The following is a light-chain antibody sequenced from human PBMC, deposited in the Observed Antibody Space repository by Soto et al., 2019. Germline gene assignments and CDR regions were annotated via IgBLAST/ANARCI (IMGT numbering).Light chain of an antibody. J-gene: IGKJ4*01. V-gene: IGKV3-15*01. CDR3: QQYNDWPRT. CDR2: GAS. Sequence: EVVMTQSPATLSVSPRERATLSCRASQSVRSHLAWYQQKPGQAPSLLIFGASTRATGVPARFSGSESGTEFTLTISSLQSEDVAVYFCQQYNDWPRTFGGGIKVEIK. CDR1: QSVRSH.